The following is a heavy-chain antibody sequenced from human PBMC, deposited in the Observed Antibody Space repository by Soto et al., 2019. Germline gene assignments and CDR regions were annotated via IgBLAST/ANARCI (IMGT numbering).Heavy chain of an antibody. D-gene: IGHD6-6*01. J-gene: IGHJ4*02. Sequence: EVQLVESGGGLVQPGGSLRLSCAVAGFTFSSFEMNWVRQAPGKGLAWVSKIGSSGSTIWYADSVKGRFTISRDNAKNSLYLQMNSLRGEDTAVYYCARATYSSSYYFDSWGQGTLVTVSS. CDR3: ARATYSSSYYFDS. CDR2: IGSSGSTI. CDR1: GFTFSSFE. V-gene: IGHV3-48*03.